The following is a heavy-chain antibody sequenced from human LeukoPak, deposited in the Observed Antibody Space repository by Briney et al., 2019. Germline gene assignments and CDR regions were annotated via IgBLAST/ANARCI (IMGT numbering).Heavy chain of an antibody. D-gene: IGHD6-6*01. J-gene: IGHJ3*01. CDR1: GFTFSNYG. CDR2: IWYDGSNK. CDR3: ARDRIAARIVFDL. Sequence: GRSLRLSCAVSGFTFSNYGMHWVRQAPGKGLEWVAVIWYDGSNKYYADSVKGRITISRDNSKNTLYLQMNSLRAEDTAVYYCARDRIAARIVFDLWGQGTMVTVSS. V-gene: IGHV3-33*01.